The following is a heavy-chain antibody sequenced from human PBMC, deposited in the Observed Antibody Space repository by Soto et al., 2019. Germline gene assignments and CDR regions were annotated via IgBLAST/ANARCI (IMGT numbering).Heavy chain of an antibody. CDR1: GFTFSSYG. J-gene: IGHJ6*02. CDR2: ISYDGSNK. D-gene: IGHD3-10*01. V-gene: IGHV3-30*18. CDR3: AKDGLLWFGEILYYYYGMDV. Sequence: QVQLVESGGGVVQPGRSLRLSCAASGFTFSSYGMHWVRQAPGKGLEWVAVISYDGSNKYYADSVKGRFTISRDNSKNMLYLQMNSLRAEDTAVYYCAKDGLLWFGEILYYYYGMDVWGQGTTVTVSS.